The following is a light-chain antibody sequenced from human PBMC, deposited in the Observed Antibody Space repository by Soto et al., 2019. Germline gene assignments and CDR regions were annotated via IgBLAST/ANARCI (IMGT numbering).Light chain of an antibody. J-gene: IGKJ1*01. CDR1: QSISSW. Sequence: DIQMTQSPSTLSASVGDRVTITCRASQSISSWLAWYQQKPGKAPKLLIYDASSLESGVPSRYSGSGSGTEVTLTISSLQPDDVSTYYGQQYNSYSGTFGQGTKGELK. CDR2: DAS. V-gene: IGKV1-5*01. CDR3: QQYNSYSGT.